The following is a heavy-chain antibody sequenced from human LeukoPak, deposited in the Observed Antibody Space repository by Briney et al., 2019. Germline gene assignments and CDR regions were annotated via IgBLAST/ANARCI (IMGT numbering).Heavy chain of an antibody. V-gene: IGHV3-21*01. Sequence: PGGTLTLSCAAPGFTFSSYGMNWGRQSPGKGLEWVSSISSSSSYIYYADSVKGRFTISRDNAKNSLYLQMNSLRAEDTAVYYCATLTLLDDYGDWQEFDYCGQRTLVTVSS. CDR3: ATLTLLDDYGDWQEFDY. CDR1: GFTFSSYG. J-gene: IGHJ4*02. D-gene: IGHD4-17*01. CDR2: ISSSSSYI.